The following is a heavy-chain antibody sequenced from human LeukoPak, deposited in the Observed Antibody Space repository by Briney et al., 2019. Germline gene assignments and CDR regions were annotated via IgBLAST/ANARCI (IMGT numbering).Heavy chain of an antibody. D-gene: IGHD5-18*01. CDR1: GGSISGYY. J-gene: IGHJ4*02. CDR2: ISYSGST. V-gene: IGHV4-59*01. Sequence: SETLSLTCTVSGGSISGYYWSWIRQPPGKGLEWIGYISYSGSTNYNPSLKSRVTMSLNTSKNQFSLKLSSVTAADTAVYYCARFRYTYGSHVFDYWGQGTLVTVSS. CDR3: ARFRYTYGSHVFDY.